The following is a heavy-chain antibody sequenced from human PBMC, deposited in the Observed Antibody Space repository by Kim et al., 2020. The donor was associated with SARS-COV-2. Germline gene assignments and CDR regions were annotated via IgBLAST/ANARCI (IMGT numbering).Heavy chain of an antibody. J-gene: IGHJ5*02. D-gene: IGHD6-13*01. CDR1: GGSFSGYY. CDR3: ARGHGSSWYLDWFDP. V-gene: IGHV4-34*01. Sequence: SETLSLTCAVYGGSFSGYYWSWIRQPPGKGLEWIGEINHSGSTNYNPSLKSRVTISVDTSKNQFSLKLSSVTAADTAVYYCARGHGSSWYLDWFDPWGQGTLVTVSS. CDR2: INHSGST.